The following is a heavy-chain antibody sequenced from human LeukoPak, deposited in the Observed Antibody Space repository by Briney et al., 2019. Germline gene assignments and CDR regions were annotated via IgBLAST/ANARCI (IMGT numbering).Heavy chain of an antibody. Sequence: PSDTLSLTCTVSGGSISSYYWSWIRQPPGKGLEWIGHIYYSGSTTYNPSLKSRVTISVDTSKNQFSLKLSSVTGADTAVYYCARHVGNSGSGSYLTYFDYWGQGTLVTVSS. J-gene: IGHJ4*02. CDR1: GGSISSYY. CDR2: IYYSGST. D-gene: IGHD3-10*01. V-gene: IGHV4-59*08. CDR3: ARHVGNSGSGSYLTYFDY.